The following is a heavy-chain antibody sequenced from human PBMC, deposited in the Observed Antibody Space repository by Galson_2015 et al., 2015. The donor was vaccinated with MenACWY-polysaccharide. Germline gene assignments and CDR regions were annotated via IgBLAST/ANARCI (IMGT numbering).Heavy chain of an antibody. D-gene: IGHD4-17*01. CDR1: GFTFRSYS. V-gene: IGHV3-21*01. CDR3: ARDSYGDYAFDY. Sequence: SLRLSCAASGFTFRSYSMNWVRQAPGKGLEWVSSISSSSSYIYYADSVKGRFTISRDNAKNSLYLQMNSLRAEDTAVYYCARDSYGDYAFDYWGQGTLVTVSS. CDR2: ISSSSSYI. J-gene: IGHJ4*02.